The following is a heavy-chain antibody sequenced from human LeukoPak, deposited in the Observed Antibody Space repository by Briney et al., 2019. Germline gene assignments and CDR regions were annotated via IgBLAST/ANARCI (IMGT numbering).Heavy chain of an antibody. J-gene: IGHJ3*02. V-gene: IGHV1-69*02. CDR3: ARLHGDGYPSDACDI. Sequence: SVKVSCKASGGTFSSYTISWVRQAPGQGLEWMGRIIPILDIANYAQKFQGRVTITADQSTSTAYMELSSLRSEDTAVYFCARLHGDGYPSDACDIWGQGTMVTVSS. D-gene: IGHD5-24*01. CDR2: IIPILDIA. CDR1: GGTFSSYT.